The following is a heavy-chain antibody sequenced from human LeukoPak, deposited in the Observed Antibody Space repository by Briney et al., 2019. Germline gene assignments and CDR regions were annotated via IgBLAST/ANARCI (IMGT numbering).Heavy chain of an antibody. D-gene: IGHD3-22*01. CDR3: AKDIGRYYYDSSGYYDY. CDR2: ISWNSGSI. V-gene: IGHV3-9*03. CDR1: GFTFDDYA. Sequence: GGSLRLSCAASGFTFDDYAMHWVRQAPGKGLEWVSGISWNSGSIGYADSVKGRLTISRDNAKNSLYLQMNSLRAEDMALYYCAKDIGRYYYDSSGYYDYWGQGTLVTVSS. J-gene: IGHJ4*02.